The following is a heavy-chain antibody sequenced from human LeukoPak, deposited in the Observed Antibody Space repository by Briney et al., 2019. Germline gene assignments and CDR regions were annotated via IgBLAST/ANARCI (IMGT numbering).Heavy chain of an antibody. CDR2: VDTEDGET. CDR3: ATVSYYYDSSGHKGGWFDA. Sequence: ASVKISCKVSGYTFTDYYMHWVQQAPRKRLEWMGLVDTEDGETIYAEKFQGRVTITADTSTDTAYMELSSLRSEDTALYYCATVSYYYDSSGHKGGWFDAWGQGTLVTVSS. CDR1: GYTFTDYY. D-gene: IGHD3-22*01. V-gene: IGHV1-69-2*01. J-gene: IGHJ5*02.